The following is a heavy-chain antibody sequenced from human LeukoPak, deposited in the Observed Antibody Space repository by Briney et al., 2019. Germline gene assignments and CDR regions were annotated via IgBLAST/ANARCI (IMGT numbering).Heavy chain of an antibody. D-gene: IGHD3-10*01. J-gene: IGHJ5*02. CDR1: DGSINSYY. CDR3: ARAPVLLWFGELSENWFDP. Sequence: SETLSLTCSVSDGSINSYYWNWIRQPPGKGLEWIGYIYYSGSTNYNPSLKSRVTTSVDTSKNQFSLKLSSVTAADTAVYYCARAPVLLWFGELSENWFDPWGQGTLVTVSS. CDR2: IYYSGST. V-gene: IGHV4-59*01.